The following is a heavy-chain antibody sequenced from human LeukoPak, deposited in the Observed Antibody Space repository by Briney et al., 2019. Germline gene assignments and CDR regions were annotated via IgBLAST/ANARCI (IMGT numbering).Heavy chain of an antibody. CDR3: ARVGTTSNFYYYYGMDV. Sequence: GGSLRLSCAASGFNFSSYWLYWGRQAPGEGLVWFSRINSDGSTTSYADSVKGRFTISRDNAKNTLYLQMNSLIAEDTAVYYCARVGTTSNFYYYYGMDVWGQGTTVTVSS. CDR2: INSDGSTT. V-gene: IGHV3-74*01. D-gene: IGHD2/OR15-2a*01. CDR1: GFNFSSYW. J-gene: IGHJ6*02.